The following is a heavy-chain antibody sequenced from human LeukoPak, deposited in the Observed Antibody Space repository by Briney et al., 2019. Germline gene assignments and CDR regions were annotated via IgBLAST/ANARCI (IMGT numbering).Heavy chain of an antibody. J-gene: IGHJ4*02. CDR3: ARDTATTGGGLDS. CDR2: VYTGGTT. CDR1: GFSVGGTH. Sequence: GGSLILSCAISGFSVGGTHMSWVRQAPGKGLEWVSAVYTGGTTYYADSVQGRFTVSRDNSKNILYLHMNNLRAEDTAVYYCARDTATTGGGLDSWGQGTLVTVSS. V-gene: IGHV3-53*01. D-gene: IGHD1-1*01.